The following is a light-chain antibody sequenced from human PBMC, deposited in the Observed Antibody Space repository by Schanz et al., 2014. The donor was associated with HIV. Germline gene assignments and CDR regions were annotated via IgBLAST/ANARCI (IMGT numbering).Light chain of an antibody. CDR1: SSDVGGYNY. Sequence: QSALTQPPSASGSPGQSVSISCTGTSSDVGGYNYVSWYQQHPGEAPKLIIYEITKRPSGVPDRFSASKSGNTASLTVSGLQAEDEADYYCSSYAGSNVAFGGGTKVTVL. J-gene: IGLJ2*01. V-gene: IGLV2-8*01. CDR3: SSYAGSNVA. CDR2: EIT.